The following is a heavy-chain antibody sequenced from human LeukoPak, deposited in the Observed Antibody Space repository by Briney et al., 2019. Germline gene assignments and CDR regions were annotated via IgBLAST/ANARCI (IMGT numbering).Heavy chain of an antibody. D-gene: IGHD1-26*01. CDR2: IKQDGREK. Sequence: GGSLRLSCARSGFTFSSYWMSWVRQAPGKGLEWVANIKQDGREKYYVDSVKGRFTISRDNAKNSLYQQMNTLRAEDTAVYYCAREVGATNAFDIWGQGTMVTVSS. CDR3: AREVGATNAFDI. V-gene: IGHV3-7*04. CDR1: GFTFSSYW. J-gene: IGHJ3*02.